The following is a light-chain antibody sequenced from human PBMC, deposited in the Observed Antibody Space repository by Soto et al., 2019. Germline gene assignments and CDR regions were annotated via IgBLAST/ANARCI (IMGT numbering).Light chain of an antibody. CDR3: QQYNSYSWT. CDR2: AAY. CDR1: QCISNY. Sequence: DIQMTQAPSSLSTSVGDRVTITCRSSQCISNYLAWYQQKPGKAPKLLIDAAYTLQSGVPSRFSGSGSGTEFTLTISSLQPDDFATYYCQQYNSYSWTFGQGTKVDIK. J-gene: IGKJ1*01. V-gene: IGKV1-16*01.